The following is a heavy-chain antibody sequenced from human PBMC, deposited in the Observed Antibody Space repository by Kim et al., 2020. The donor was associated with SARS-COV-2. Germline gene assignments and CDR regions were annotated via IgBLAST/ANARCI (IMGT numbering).Heavy chain of an antibody. V-gene: IGHV4-31*03. CDR1: GGSISSGGYY. Sequence: SETLSLTCTVSGGSISSGGYYWSWIRQHPGKGLEWIGYIYYSGSTYYNPSLKSRVTISVDTSKNQFSLKLSSVTAADTAMYYCAGAVRGVMGYWGQGTLVTVSS. J-gene: IGHJ4*02. D-gene: IGHD3-10*01. CDR3: AGAVRGVMGY. CDR2: IYYSGST.